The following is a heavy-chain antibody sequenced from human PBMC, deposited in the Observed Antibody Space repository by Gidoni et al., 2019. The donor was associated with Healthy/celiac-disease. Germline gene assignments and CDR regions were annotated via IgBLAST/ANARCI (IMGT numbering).Heavy chain of an antibody. D-gene: IGHD2-15*01. V-gene: IGHV3-11*05. CDR3: ARVKYCSGGSCYSQYWFDP. Sequence: QVQLVESGGGLVKPGGSLRLSCAASGFTFSDYYMSWIRQAPGKGLEWVSYISSSSSYTNYADSVKGRFTISRDNAKNSLYLQMNSLRAEDTAVYYCARVKYCSGGSCYSQYWFDPWGQGTLVSVSS. CDR1: GFTFSDYY. J-gene: IGHJ5*02. CDR2: ISSSSSYT.